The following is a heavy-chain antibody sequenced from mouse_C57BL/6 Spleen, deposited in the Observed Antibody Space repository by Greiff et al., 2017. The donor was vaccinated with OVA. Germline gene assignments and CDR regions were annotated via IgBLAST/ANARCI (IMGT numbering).Heavy chain of an antibody. CDR1: GYTFTSYW. Sequence: VQLQQPGAELVMPGASVKLSCKASGYTFTSYWMHWVKQRPGQGLEWIGEIDPSDSYTNYNQKFKGKSTLTVDKSSSTAYMQLSSLTSEDSAVYYSERFNYYGSSHYFDYWGQGTTLTVSS. D-gene: IGHD1-1*01. J-gene: IGHJ2*01. CDR2: IDPSDSYT. V-gene: IGHV1-69*01. CDR3: ERFNYYGSSHYFDY.